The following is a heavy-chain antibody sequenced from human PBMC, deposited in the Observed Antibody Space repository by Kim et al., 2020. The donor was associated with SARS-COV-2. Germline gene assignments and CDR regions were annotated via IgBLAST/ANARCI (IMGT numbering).Heavy chain of an antibody. V-gene: IGHV1-18*01. CDR1: GYTFTSYG. CDR3: ARDANYYQYGMDV. J-gene: IGHJ6*02. Sequence: ASVKVSCKASGYTFTSYGINWVRQAPGQGLEWMGWISTYNDNINYAQKFQGRATMTTDTSTSTAYMELRSLRSDDTAVYYCARDANYYQYGMDVWGQGTTVTVSS. CDR2: ISTYNDNI. D-gene: IGHD2-15*01.